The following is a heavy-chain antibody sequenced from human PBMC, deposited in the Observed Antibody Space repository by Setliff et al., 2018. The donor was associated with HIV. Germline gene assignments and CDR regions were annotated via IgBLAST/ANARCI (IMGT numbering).Heavy chain of an antibody. CDR3: ARAKTSGTYYGWSY. CDR2: ISSGGTIL. CDR1: GFIFSEHY. J-gene: IGHJ4*02. D-gene: IGHD1-26*01. V-gene: IGHV3-11*01. Sequence: GGSLRLSCAASGFIFSEHYMSWIRQAPGKGLEWVSYISSGGTILHYADSVKGRFTISRDNAKNSLYLQMNSLRAEDTAVYYCARAKTSGTYYGWSYWGQGTLVTVSS.